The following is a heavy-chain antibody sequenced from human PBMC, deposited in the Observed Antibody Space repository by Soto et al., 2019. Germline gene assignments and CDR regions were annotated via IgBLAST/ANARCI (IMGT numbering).Heavy chain of an antibody. CDR3: ARLGSSPPKSYYYYYGTDV. CDR2: IYPGDSDT. CDR1: GYSFTSYW. D-gene: IGHD6-6*01. J-gene: IGHJ6*02. Sequence: GESLKISCKGSGYSFTSYWIGWVRQMPGKGLEWMGIIYPGDSDTRYSPSFQGQVTISADKSISTAYLQWSSLKASDTAMYYCARLGSSPPKSYYYYYGTDVWGQGTTVTVSS. V-gene: IGHV5-51*01.